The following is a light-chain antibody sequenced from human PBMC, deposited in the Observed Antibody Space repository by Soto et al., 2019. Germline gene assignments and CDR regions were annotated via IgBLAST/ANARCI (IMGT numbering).Light chain of an antibody. J-gene: IGKJ3*01. CDR3: QEYSKCPLFT. V-gene: IGKV3-15*01. Sequence: EIVVTQSPGILSVSPGDRATLSCRASQSVGKNLARYQQKPGQAPTLLIYAASTRATGLPARFSGSGSGTDFTLTISSLQSEDFAVYYCQEYSKCPLFTFGPGTRVDIK. CDR1: QSVGKN. CDR2: AAS.